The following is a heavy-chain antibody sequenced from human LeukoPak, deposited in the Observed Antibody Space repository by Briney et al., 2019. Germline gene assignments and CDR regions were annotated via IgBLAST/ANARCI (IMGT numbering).Heavy chain of an antibody. Sequence: GGSLKISCKASGYSFTSYWIGWVRPMPGKGLEWMGIIDPSDSETRYTPSSQGQVTISVDKSLTTADLQWNSLKASDTAMYYCARQTAMGRSGDYWGQGTLVTVSS. CDR1: GYSFTSYW. J-gene: IGHJ4*02. V-gene: IGHV5-51*01. CDR3: ARQTAMGRSGDY. D-gene: IGHD5-18*01. CDR2: IDPSDSET.